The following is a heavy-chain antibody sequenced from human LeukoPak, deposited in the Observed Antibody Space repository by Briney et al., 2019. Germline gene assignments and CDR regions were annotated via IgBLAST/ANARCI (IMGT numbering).Heavy chain of an antibody. CDR2: IYYSGST. Sequence: PSETLSLTCTVSGGSISSSSYYWGWIRQPPGKGLEWIGYIYYSGSTYYNPSLKSRVSISIDTSKNQFSLKLTSVTAADTAVYFCARGFSYWGQGTLVTVSS. D-gene: IGHD3-3*01. J-gene: IGHJ4*02. CDR3: ARGFSY. V-gene: IGHV4-30-4*08. CDR1: GGSISSSSYY.